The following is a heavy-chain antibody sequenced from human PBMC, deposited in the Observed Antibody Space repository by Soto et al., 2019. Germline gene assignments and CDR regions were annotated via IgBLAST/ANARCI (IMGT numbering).Heavy chain of an antibody. CDR3: AKDTSSWPQVSWFDP. V-gene: IGHV3-23*01. CDR2: ISGSGGST. J-gene: IGHJ5*02. Sequence: PXVSLRLSGAASGFTFSSYAMSWVRQAPGKGLEWVSAISGSGGSTYYADSVKGRFTISRDNSKNTLYLQMNSLRAEDTAVYYCAKDTSSWPQVSWFDPWGQGTLVTVSS. D-gene: IGHD6-13*01. CDR1: GFTFSSYA.